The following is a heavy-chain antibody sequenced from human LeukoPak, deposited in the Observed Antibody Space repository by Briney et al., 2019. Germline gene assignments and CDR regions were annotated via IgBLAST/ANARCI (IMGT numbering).Heavy chain of an antibody. V-gene: IGHV5-51*01. D-gene: IGHD5-24*01. Sequence: GESLKISCKGSGYSFTSYWIGWVRQMPGKGLEWMGIINPEDSDTTYSPSFQGQVTISADTSISTSYLQWSSLRASDTAMYYCARPRDADSYYFDYWGQGTLVTVSS. CDR2: INPEDSDT. CDR1: GYSFTSYW. J-gene: IGHJ4*02. CDR3: ARPRDADSYYFDY.